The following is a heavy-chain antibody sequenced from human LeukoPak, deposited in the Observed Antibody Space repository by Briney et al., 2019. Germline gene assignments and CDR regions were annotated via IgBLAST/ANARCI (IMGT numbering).Heavy chain of an antibody. CDR3: ARYNSMFRGVTTSDY. Sequence: PGGSLRLSCAASGFTFSSYAMSWVRQAPGKGLEWVSAISGSGGSTYYADSVKGRFTISRDNSKNTLYLQMNSLRAEDTAVYYCARYNSMFRGVTTSDYWGQGTLVTVSS. CDR1: GFTFSSYA. D-gene: IGHD3-10*01. V-gene: IGHV3-23*01. J-gene: IGHJ4*02. CDR2: ISGSGGST.